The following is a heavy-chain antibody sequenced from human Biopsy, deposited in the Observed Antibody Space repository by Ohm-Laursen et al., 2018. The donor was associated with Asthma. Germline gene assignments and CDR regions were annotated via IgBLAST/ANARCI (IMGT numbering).Heavy chain of an antibody. V-gene: IGHV2-5*02. CDR1: GFSLRTPGVG. CDR2: IYWDDYN. D-gene: IGHD3-9*01. CDR3: ALSQDSGFDDHSPSWFDP. J-gene: IGHJ5*02. Sequence: TQTLTLTFSFSGFSLRTPGVGVGWIRQSPGKALEWLALIYWDDYNLFRPSLKRRLTITKDPSKNQVVLTMTKMDPVDSDTYYCALSQDSGFDDHSPSWFDPWGQGTLVTVSS.